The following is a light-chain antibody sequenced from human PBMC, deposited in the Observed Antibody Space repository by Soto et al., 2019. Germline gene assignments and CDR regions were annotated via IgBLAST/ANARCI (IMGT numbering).Light chain of an antibody. CDR3: QQYANSPFT. CDR1: QSVSSNY. V-gene: IGKV3-20*01. J-gene: IGKJ2*01. CDR2: GAS. Sequence: EIVLTQSPGTLPLSPGERATLSCRASQSVSSNYLVWYQQKPGQAPRPFIYGASSRATGIPDRFSGSGSGTDFTLTISRLEPEDFAVYYCQQYANSPFTFGQGTKREIK.